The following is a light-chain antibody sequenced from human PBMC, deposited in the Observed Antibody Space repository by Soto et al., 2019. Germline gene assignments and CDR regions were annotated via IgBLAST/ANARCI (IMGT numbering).Light chain of an antibody. J-gene: IGKJ4*01. CDR1: QDIRNY. V-gene: IGKV1-27*01. CDR3: QKYNSAPLT. Sequence: DIQMTQSPSSLSASVGDRVTITCRASQDIRNYLAWYQQKLGKVPKLLIYAASTLQSGVPSRFSGSGSVTDFTLTISSLQPEDVATYYCQKYNSAPLTFGGGTKVEIK. CDR2: AAS.